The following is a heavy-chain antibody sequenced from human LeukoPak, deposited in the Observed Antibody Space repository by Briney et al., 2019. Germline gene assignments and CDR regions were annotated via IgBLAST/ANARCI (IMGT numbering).Heavy chain of an antibody. CDR1: GGAISLYY. Sequence: SETLSLTCTVSGGAISLYYWSWIWQPPPKGLEWIGYFYDTRSPKYNPSLERRVTISVDMSRNQFSLNLTSVTAADTAVYYCARGRGSLTYWGQGTLATVSS. V-gene: IGHV4-59*01. CDR2: FYDTRSP. J-gene: IGHJ4*02. D-gene: IGHD3-10*01. CDR3: ARGRGSLTY.